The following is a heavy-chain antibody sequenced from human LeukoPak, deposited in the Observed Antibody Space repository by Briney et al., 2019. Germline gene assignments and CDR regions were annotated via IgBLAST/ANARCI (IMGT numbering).Heavy chain of an antibody. CDR2: INHSGST. D-gene: IGHD3-3*01. CDR3: AREAIFGVVISGWFDS. V-gene: IGHV4-34*01. CDR1: GGSLSGYY. Sequence: SETLSLTCAVYGGSLSGYYWSWIRQPPGKGLEWIGEINHSGSTNYNPSLKSRVTISVDTSKNQFSLKLSSVTAADTAVYYCAREAIFGVVISGWFDSWGQGTLVTVSS. J-gene: IGHJ5*01.